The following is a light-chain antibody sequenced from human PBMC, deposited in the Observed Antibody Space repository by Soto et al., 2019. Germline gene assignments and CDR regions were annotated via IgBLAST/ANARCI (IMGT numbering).Light chain of an antibody. Sequence: EVVLTQSPATLSLSPGERATLSCRASQNVRTFLDWYQQKPGQAPRLLIYGASNRATGIPARFSGSGSGTDFTLTISSLEPEDFAVYYCQQYKSWPYTFGQGTKLEIK. CDR1: QNVRTF. CDR2: GAS. CDR3: QQYKSWPYT. V-gene: IGKV3-11*01. J-gene: IGKJ2*01.